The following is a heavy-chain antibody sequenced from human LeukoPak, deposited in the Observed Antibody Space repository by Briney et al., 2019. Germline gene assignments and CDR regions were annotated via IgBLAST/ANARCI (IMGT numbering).Heavy chain of an antibody. CDR3: ARVSQHYDFWSGYYGWFDP. CDR1: GGSFSGYY. D-gene: IGHD3-3*01. Sequence: SETLSLTCAVYGGSFSGYYWSWIRQPPGKGLEWIGEINHSGSTNYNPSLKSRVTISVDTSKNQFSLKLSSVTAADTAVYYCARVSQHYDFWSGYYGWFDPWGQGTLVTVSS. V-gene: IGHV4-34*01. CDR2: INHSGST. J-gene: IGHJ5*02.